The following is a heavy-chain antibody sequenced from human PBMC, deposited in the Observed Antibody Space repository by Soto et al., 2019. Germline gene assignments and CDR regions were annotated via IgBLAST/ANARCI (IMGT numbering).Heavy chain of an antibody. D-gene: IGHD4-17*01. V-gene: IGHV2-5*02. Sequence: QITLKESGPTLVKPTQTLTLTCTFSGFSLSTSGVGVGWIRQSPGKALEWLAVIYWDGYKHYSPSLKSRLTITEDTSKNQVVLTMTNMDPVDTATYYCAPKGYGDYPLDYWGQGTLVTVSS. J-gene: IGHJ4*02. CDR2: IYWDGYK. CDR1: GFSLSTSGVG. CDR3: APKGYGDYPLDY.